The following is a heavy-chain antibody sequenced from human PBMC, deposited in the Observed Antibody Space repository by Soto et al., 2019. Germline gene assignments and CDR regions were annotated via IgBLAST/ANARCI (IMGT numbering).Heavy chain of an antibody. J-gene: IGHJ4*02. CDR2: INYSGST. Sequence: QVQLQESGPGLVKPSETLSLTCSVSGASTSSSSYYWGWIRQPPGKGLEWIGNINYSGSTYYNPSLKSRVTISVDTSKNQFSLNLSSVTAADTAVYYCARTYYGGLGYWGQGTLVTVSS. V-gene: IGHV4-39*01. D-gene: IGHD4-17*01. CDR1: GASTSSSSYY. CDR3: ARTYYGGLGY.